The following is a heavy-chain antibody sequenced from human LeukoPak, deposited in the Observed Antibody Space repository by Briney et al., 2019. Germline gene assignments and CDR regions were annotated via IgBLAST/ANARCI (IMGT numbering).Heavy chain of an antibody. V-gene: IGHV3-64D*06. D-gene: IGHD6-19*01. Sequence: GGSLRLSCSASGFTFSSYAMHWVRQAPGKGLEYVSAISSNGGITYYADTVKGRFTISRDNSKNTLYLQMSSLRAEDTAVYYCVKDEWRIAVAQFDYWGQGTLVTVSS. CDR3: VKDEWRIAVAQFDY. J-gene: IGHJ4*02. CDR1: GFTFSSYA. CDR2: ISSNGGIT.